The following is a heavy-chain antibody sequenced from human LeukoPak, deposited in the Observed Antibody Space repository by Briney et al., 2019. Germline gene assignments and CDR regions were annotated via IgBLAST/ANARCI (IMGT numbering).Heavy chain of an antibody. Sequence: KPSETLSLTCSVSGGSISSSNYYWGWIRQPPGKGLEWIGSIYYSGTTYYNPSLKSRVTMSVDTSKNQFSLKLNSVTAADTAVYYCARLPYSSSSRLDYWGQGTLVTVSS. CDR3: ARLPYSSSSRLDY. CDR1: GGSISSSNYY. CDR2: IYYSGTT. V-gene: IGHV4-39*07. J-gene: IGHJ4*02. D-gene: IGHD6-6*01.